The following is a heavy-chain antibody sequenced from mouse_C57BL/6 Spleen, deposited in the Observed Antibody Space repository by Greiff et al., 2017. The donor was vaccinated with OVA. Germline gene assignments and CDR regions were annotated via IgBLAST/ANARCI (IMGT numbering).Heavy chain of an antibody. D-gene: IGHD2-2*01. J-gene: IGHJ4*01. Sequence: VKLMESGAELVKPGASVKLSCKASGYTFTEYTIHWVKQRSGQGLEWIGWFYPGSGSIKYNEKFKDKATLTADKSSSTVYMELSRLTSEDSAVYFCARHEETGGYEESYYAMDYWGQGTSVTVSS. CDR2: FYPGSGSI. V-gene: IGHV1-62-2*01. CDR1: GYTFTEYT. CDR3: ARHEETGGYEESYYAMDY.